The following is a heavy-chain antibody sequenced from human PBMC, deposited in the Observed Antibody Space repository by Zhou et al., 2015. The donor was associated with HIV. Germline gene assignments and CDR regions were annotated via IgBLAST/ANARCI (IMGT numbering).Heavy chain of an antibody. J-gene: IGHJ4*02. V-gene: IGHV1-69*02. CDR3: ASPPYGYDSSGYYFY. D-gene: IGHD3-22*01. CDR1: GGTFSSYT. Sequence: QVQLVQSGAEVKKPGSSVKVSCKASGGTFSSYTISWVRQAPGQGLEWMGRIIPILGIANYAQKFQGRVTITADKSTSTAYMELSSLRSEDTAVYYCASPPYGYDSSGYYFYWGQGTLVTVSS. CDR2: IIPILGIA.